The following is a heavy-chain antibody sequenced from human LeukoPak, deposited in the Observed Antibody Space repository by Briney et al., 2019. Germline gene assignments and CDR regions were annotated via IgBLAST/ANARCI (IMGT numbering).Heavy chain of an antibody. D-gene: IGHD2-2*01. CDR1: GYTFTSYD. V-gene: IGHV1-8*01. J-gene: IGHJ4*02. CDR3: ARGGNCSSTSCYEGDY. CDR2: MNPNSGNT. Sequence: ASVKVSCKASGYTFTSYDINWVRQATGQGLEWMGWMNPNSGNTGYAQKFQGRVTMTRNTSISTAYMELSSLRSEDTAVYYCARGGNCSSTSCYEGDYWGQGTLVTVSS.